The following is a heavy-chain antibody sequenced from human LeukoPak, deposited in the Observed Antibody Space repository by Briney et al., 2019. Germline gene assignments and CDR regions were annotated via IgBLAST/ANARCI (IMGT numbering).Heavy chain of an antibody. J-gene: IGHJ3*02. CDR2: ISAYNGNT. CDR1: GYIFTSYG. V-gene: IGHV1-18*01. CDR3: ALSIVVVPAAPTDAFDI. D-gene: IGHD2-2*01. Sequence: ASVKVSCKASGYIFTSYGINWVRQAPGQGLEWMGWISAYNGNTNYAQKLQGRVTMTTDTSTSTAYMELRSLRSDDTAVYYCALSIVVVPAAPTDAFDIWGQGTMVTVSS.